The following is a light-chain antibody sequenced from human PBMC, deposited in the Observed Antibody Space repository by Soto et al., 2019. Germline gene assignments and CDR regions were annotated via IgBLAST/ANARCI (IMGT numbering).Light chain of an antibody. Sequence: QSALTQPRSVSGSPGQSVTISCTGTSSDVGGYNSVSWYQQHPDKAPKLMIYDVSKRPSGVPDRFSGSKSGNTASLTISGLQADDEADYYCCSYAGTYSFVFGTGTKLTVL. CDR3: CSYAGTYSFV. V-gene: IGLV2-11*01. J-gene: IGLJ1*01. CDR2: DVS. CDR1: SSDVGGYNS.